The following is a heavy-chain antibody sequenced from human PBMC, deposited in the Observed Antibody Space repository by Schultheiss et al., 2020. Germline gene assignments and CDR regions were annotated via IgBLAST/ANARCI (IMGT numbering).Heavy chain of an antibody. CDR3: ARSTAMGYFN. J-gene: IGHJ4*02. V-gene: IGHV4-61*02. CDR1: GGSISSGSYD. CDR2: IYTSGRS. D-gene: IGHD5-18*01. Sequence: SETLSLTCTVSGGSISSGSYDWSWIRRPAGKGLEWIGLIYTSGRSNYNPSLKSRVTISVDTSKNQFSLKLTSVTAADTAVYYCARSTAMGYFNWGQGTLVTVSS.